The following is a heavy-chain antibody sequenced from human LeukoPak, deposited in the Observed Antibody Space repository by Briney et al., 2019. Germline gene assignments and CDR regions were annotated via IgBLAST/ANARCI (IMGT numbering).Heavy chain of an antibody. Sequence: GASVKVSCKASGYTFTGYYMHWVRQAPGQGLEWMGWINPNSGGTNYAQKFQGRVTMTRDMSISTAYMELSRLRSDDTAVYYCARMYYYDSSGSPGYWGQGTLVTVSS. CDR2: INPNSGGT. J-gene: IGHJ4*02. V-gene: IGHV1-2*02. D-gene: IGHD3-22*01. CDR1: GYTFTGYY. CDR3: ARMYYYDSSGSPGY.